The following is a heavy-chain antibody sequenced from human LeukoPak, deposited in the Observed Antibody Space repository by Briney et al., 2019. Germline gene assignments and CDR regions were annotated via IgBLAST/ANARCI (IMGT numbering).Heavy chain of an antibody. CDR2: VWYDGSNK. J-gene: IGHJ3*02. V-gene: IGHV3-33*01. Sequence: GGSQRLSCAASGFTFSTYGMHWVRQAPGKVLEWVAVVWYDGSNKYYADSVKGRFTISRDNSKNTLYLQMNSLRAEDTAIYYCAGDRWFGDEDSFDIWGQGTMVTVSS. CDR3: AGDRWFGDEDSFDI. CDR1: GFTFSTYG. D-gene: IGHD3-10*01.